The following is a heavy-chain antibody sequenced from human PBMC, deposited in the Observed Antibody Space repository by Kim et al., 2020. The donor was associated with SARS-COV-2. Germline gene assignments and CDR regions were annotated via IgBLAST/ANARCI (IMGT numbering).Heavy chain of an antibody. D-gene: IGHD6-13*01. CDR2: ISGSGTHK. J-gene: IGHJ4*01. Sequence: GGSLRLSCAVSGFTFDTNAMSWVRQAPGRGLEWVSSISGSGTHKYYADSVKGRFTISRDNSKNTVYLQMNSLRAEDTALYYCAKDLHDAGGILSYYFY. CDR1: GFTFDTNA. CDR3: AKDLHDAGGILSYYFY. V-gene: IGHV3-23*01.